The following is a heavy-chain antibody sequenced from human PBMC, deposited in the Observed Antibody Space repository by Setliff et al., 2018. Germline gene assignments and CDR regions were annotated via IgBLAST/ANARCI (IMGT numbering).Heavy chain of an antibody. V-gene: IGHV4-38-2*01. CDR2: IYHSGST. J-gene: IGHJ1*01. CDR1: GYSISSGYY. Sequence: SETLSLTCAVSGYSISSGYYWGWIRQPPGRGLEWIGSIYHSGSTYYNPSLKSRVTISVDTSKNQLSLTLSSVTAADTAVYYCVREGYSEYFQDWGQGTLVTVSS. CDR3: VREGYSEYFQD. D-gene: IGHD1-1*01.